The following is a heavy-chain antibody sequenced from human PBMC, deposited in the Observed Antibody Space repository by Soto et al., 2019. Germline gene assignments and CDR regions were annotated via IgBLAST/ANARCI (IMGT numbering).Heavy chain of an antibody. CDR3: ARTGWELTEEYYFDY. CDR2: IYYSGST. V-gene: IGHV4-39*01. Sequence: QLQLQESGPGLVKPSETLSLTCTVSGGSISSSSYYWGWIRQPPGKGLEWIGSIYYSGSTYYNPSLKSRVTISVDTSKNQFSLKRSSVTAADTAVYYCARTGWELTEEYYFDYWGQGTLVTVSS. D-gene: IGHD1-26*01. J-gene: IGHJ4*02. CDR1: GGSISSSSYY.